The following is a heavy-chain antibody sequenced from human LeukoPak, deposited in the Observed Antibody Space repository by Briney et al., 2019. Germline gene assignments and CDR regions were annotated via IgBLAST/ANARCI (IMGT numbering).Heavy chain of an antibody. CDR3: ARAPFRITIFGVGYFDY. Sequence: SETVSLTCTVSVGSISGYYWSWIRQPPGKGLEWIRYIYYSGSTNYNPSLKSRVTISVDTSKNQFSLKLSSVTAADTAVYYCARAPFRITIFGVGYFDYWGQGTLVTVSS. V-gene: IGHV4-59*01. D-gene: IGHD3-3*01. CDR1: VGSISGYY. CDR2: IYYSGST. J-gene: IGHJ4*02.